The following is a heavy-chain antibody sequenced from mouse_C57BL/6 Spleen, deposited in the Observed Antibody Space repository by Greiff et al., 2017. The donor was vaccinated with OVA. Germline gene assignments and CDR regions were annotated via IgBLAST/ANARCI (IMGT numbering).Heavy chain of an antibody. CDR3: ARDLTYYGSSLDY. CDR2: ISDGGSYT. V-gene: IGHV5-4*01. J-gene: IGHJ2*01. Sequence: EVKVEESGGGLVKPGGSLKLSCAASGFTFSSYAMSWVRQTPEKRLEWVATISDGGSYTYYPDNVKGRFTISRDNAKNNLYLQMSHLKSEDTAMYYCARDLTYYGSSLDYWGQGTTLTVSS. CDR1: GFTFSSYA. D-gene: IGHD1-1*01.